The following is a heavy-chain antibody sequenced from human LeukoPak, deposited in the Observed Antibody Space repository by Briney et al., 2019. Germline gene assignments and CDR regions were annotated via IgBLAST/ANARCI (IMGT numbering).Heavy chain of an antibody. D-gene: IGHD3-22*01. CDR2: IIPIFGTA. V-gene: IGHV1-69*05. CDR1: GGTFSSYA. J-gene: IGHJ4*02. Sequence: ASVKVSCKASGGTFSSYAISWVRQAPGQGLEWMGGIIPIFGTANYAQKFQGRVTITTDESTSTAYMELSSLRSEDTAVYYCASITPIDDSSGCWGQGTLVTVSS. CDR3: ASITPIDDSSGC.